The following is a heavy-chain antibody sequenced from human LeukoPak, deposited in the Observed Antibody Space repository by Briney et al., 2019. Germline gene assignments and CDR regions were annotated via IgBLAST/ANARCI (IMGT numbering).Heavy chain of an antibody. CDR3: VAGHGDYESPRGPFDY. V-gene: IGHV1-69*01. D-gene: IGHD4-17*01. CDR1: GGTFSSYA. Sequence: ASVKVSCKASGGTFSSYAISWVRQAPGQGLEWMGGIIPIFGTANYAQKFQGRVTITADESTSTAYMELSSLRSEDTAVYYCVAGHGDYESPRGPFDYWGQGTLVTVSS. CDR2: IIPIFGTA. J-gene: IGHJ4*02.